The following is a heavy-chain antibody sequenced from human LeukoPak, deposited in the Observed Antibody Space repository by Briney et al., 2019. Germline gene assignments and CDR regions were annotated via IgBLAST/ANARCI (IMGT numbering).Heavy chain of an antibody. D-gene: IGHD3-3*01. CDR2: IKSRGDGETR. CDR3: AAVGEWLSNAFDT. J-gene: IGHJ3*02. CDR1: GFTFSIAW. V-gene: IGHV3-15*01. Sequence: GGSLRLSCAASGFTFSIAWMSWVRQAPGKGLEWVGRIKSRGDGETRDYAAPVKDRFIISRDDAKNTLYLQMDSLRTEDTAIYYCAAVGEWLSNAFDTWGQGTLVTVSA.